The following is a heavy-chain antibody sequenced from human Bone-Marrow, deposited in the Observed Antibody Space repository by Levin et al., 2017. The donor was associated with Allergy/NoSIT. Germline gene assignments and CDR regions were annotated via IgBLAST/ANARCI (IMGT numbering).Heavy chain of an antibody. J-gene: IGHJ4*02. CDR2: MYPGDSDI. V-gene: IGHV5-51*01. CDR1: GYSFSSNW. D-gene: IGHD2-21*02. Sequence: GGSLRLSCKGSGYSFSSNWIGWVRQMPGKGLEWVGIMYPGDSDIRYSPSFQGQVTISADTSISTAFLQWSSLKASDTAMYYCVRHPCGGDCYSDYWGQGTLVTVSS. CDR3: VRHPCGGDCYSDY.